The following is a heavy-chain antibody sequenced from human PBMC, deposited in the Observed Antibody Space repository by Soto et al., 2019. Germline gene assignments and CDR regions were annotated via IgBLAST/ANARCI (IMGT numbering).Heavy chain of an antibody. Sequence: QPGGSLRLSCVVSGFFVTNKHMSWVRQAPGKGLEWVSTVYSGGSIYYADSVKGRFIISRDNSRNTLPLQMNSLRVEDTGVYYCARADRSAFDIWGQGTMVTVSS. J-gene: IGHJ3*02. CDR1: GFFVTNKH. V-gene: IGHV3-66*01. CDR2: VYSGGSI. CDR3: ARADRSAFDI.